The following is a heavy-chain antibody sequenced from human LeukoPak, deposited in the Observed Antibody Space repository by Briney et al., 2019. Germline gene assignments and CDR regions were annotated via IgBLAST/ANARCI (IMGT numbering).Heavy chain of an antibody. Sequence: SETLSLTCSVSGGSIRGSTSFWGWIRQPPGKGLEWIGSIHYSGTTYYNPSLESRVTIFVDMSKNVFSLELSAVTAADTAVYYCARLSLMRDRTGTVDYWGQGTLVTVSS. CDR2: IHYSGTT. CDR1: GGSIRGSTSF. D-gene: IGHD7-27*01. J-gene: IGHJ4*02. CDR3: ARLSLMRDRTGTVDY. V-gene: IGHV4-39*02.